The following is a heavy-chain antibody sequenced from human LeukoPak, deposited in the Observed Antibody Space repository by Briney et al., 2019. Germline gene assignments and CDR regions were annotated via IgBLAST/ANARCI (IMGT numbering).Heavy chain of an antibody. CDR2: INPSGGST. CDR3: AVGFLEWLTYDY. Sequence: GASVKVSCKASGNTFTSYYMHWVRQAPGQGLEWMGIINPSGGSTSYAQKFQGRVTITADESTSTAYMELSSLRSEDTAVYYCAVGFLEWLTYDYWGQGTLVTVSS. CDR1: GNTFTSYY. J-gene: IGHJ4*02. D-gene: IGHD3-3*02. V-gene: IGHV1-46*01.